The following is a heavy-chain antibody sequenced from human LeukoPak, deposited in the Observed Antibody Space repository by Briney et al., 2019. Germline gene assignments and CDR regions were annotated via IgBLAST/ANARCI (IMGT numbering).Heavy chain of an antibody. CDR3: ARLPIVGAVFDY. V-gene: IGHV4-59*08. CDR2: IYYSGST. J-gene: IGHJ4*02. CDR1: GGSISSYY. Sequence: SETLSLTCTVSGGSISSYYWSWIRQPPGKGLVWIGYIYYSGSTNYNPSLKSRVTISVDTSKNQFSLKLSSVTAADTAVYYCARLPIVGAVFDYWGQGTLVTVSS. D-gene: IGHD1-26*01.